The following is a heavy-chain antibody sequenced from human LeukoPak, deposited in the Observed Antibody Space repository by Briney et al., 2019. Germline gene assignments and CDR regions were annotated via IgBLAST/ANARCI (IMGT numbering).Heavy chain of an antibody. J-gene: IGHJ4*02. V-gene: IGHV3-30*18. CDR3: AKDRVGRTYFDS. CDR2: ISYEGSTE. Sequence: GGSLRLSCAASGFTFRCYGMHWVRQSPGKGLEWVTFISYEGSTEYYADSVKGRFTISRDNSKDTLYLQMNSLRAEDTAIYYCAKDRVGRTYFDSWGQGTLVTVSS. CDR1: GFTFRCYG. D-gene: IGHD1-26*01.